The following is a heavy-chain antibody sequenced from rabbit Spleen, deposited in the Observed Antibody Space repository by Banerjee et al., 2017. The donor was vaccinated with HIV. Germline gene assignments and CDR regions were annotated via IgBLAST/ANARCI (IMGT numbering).Heavy chain of an antibody. Sequence: QEQLKETGGGLVQPGGSRTLSCKTSGFDFSSYSMSWVRQAPGKGLEWIACIDVRKSGATYYASWAKGRFTISKPSSTTVTLQMTSLTAADTATYFCARDAAGREDFNLWGPGTLVTVS. D-gene: IGHD4-2*01. V-gene: IGHV1S45*01. CDR3: ARDAAGREDFNL. J-gene: IGHJ4*01. CDR1: GFDFSSYS. CDR2: IDVRKSGAT.